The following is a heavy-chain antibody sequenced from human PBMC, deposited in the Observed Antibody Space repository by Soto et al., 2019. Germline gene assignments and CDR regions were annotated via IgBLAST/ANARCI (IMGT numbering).Heavy chain of an antibody. V-gene: IGHV3-7*01. CDR2: INHDGGEK. D-gene: IGHD7-27*01. CDR1: GFTFSRFW. Sequence: QSGGSLRLSCVASGFTFSRFWMAWVRQAPGRGLEWVANINHDGGEKYYADSVRGRFIISRDNAKNSLYLQMNSLRAEDTAVYYCASILGLHYYGMDVWGQGTAVTVSS. CDR3: ASILGLHYYGMDV. J-gene: IGHJ6*02.